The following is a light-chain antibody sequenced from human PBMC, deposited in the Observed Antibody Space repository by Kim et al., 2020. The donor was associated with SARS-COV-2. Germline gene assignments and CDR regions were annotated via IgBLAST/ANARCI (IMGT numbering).Light chain of an antibody. J-gene: IGKJ4*01. CDR1: QGISYW. V-gene: IGKV1-12*01. Sequence: DIQMTQSPSSVSTSVGDRVTITCRASQGISYWLAWYQQKPGKAPNLLIYSTSSLQSGVPSRFSGSGSGTDFTLTISSLQPEDIATYYCQQAHSFPFTFGGGTKVDIK. CDR2: STS. CDR3: QQAHSFPFT.